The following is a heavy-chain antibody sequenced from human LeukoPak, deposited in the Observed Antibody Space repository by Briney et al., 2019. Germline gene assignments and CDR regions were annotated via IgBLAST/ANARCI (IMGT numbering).Heavy chain of an antibody. D-gene: IGHD4-17*01. CDR3: ARVLLATVTAEGYYYGMDV. V-gene: IGHV1-46*01. J-gene: IGHJ6*02. CDR1: GYTFTSYY. CDR2: INPSGGST. Sequence: ASVKVSCKASGYTFTSYYMRWVRQAPGQGLEWMGIINPSGGSTSYAQKFQGRVTMTRDTSTSTVYMELSSLRSEDTAVYYCARVLLATVTAEGYYYGMDVWGQGTTVTVSS.